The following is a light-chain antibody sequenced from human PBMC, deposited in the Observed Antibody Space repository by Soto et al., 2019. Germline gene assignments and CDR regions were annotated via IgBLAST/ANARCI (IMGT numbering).Light chain of an antibody. V-gene: IGKV1-5*01. J-gene: IGKJ4*01. CDR1: QSNSRW. CDR3: QQYNSYSLT. Sequence: DIQMTQSPSTLSASVGNRVTITCRASQSNSRWLGWYQQKPGKAPKLLIYDASSLESGVPSRFSGSGSGTEFTLTISSLPPDDFATYFCQQYNSYSLTFGGGTKVEIK. CDR2: DAS.